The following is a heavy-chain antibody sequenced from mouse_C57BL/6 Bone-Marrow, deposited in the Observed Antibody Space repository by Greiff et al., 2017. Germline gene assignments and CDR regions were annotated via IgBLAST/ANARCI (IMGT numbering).Heavy chain of an antibody. Sequence: QVQLKQSGAELVRPGASVTLSCKASGYTFTDYEMHWVKQTPVHGLEWIGAIDPETGGTAYNQKFKGKAILTADKSSSTAYMELRSLTSEDSAVYYCTRFDYYGSFAYRGQGNTLTVSA. CDR2: IDPETGGT. D-gene: IGHD1-1*01. CDR1: GYTFTDYE. V-gene: IGHV1-15*01. J-gene: IGHJ2*01. CDR3: TRFDYYGSFAY.